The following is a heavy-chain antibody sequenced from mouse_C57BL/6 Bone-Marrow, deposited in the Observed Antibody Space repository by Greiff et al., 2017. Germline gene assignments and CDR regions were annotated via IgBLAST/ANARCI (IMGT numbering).Heavy chain of an antibody. CDR2: INPNYGTT. Sequence: VQLQQSGPELVKPGASVKISCKASGYSFTDYNLNWVKQSNGKSLEWIGVINPNYGTTSYNQKFKGKATFTVDQSSSTAYMQRNSLTSEDSAVYYCARGYDYDYAMDYWGQGTSVTVSS. J-gene: IGHJ4*01. V-gene: IGHV1-39*01. CDR1: GYSFTDYN. CDR3: ARGYDYDYAMDY. D-gene: IGHD2-4*01.